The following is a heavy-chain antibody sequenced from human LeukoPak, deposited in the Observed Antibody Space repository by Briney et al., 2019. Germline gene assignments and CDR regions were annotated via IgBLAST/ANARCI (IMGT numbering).Heavy chain of an antibody. CDR2: INSDGSST. D-gene: IGHD3-10*01. Sequence: PGGSLRLSCAASGFTFSSYWMHWVRQAPGKGLVWVSRINSDGSSTSYADSVKGRFTISRDDAKNTLYLQMNSLRAEDTAVYYCAKDLESRGFPHRLFDYWGQGTLVTVSS. CDR3: AKDLESRGFPHRLFDY. CDR1: GFTFSSYW. V-gene: IGHV3-74*01. J-gene: IGHJ4*02.